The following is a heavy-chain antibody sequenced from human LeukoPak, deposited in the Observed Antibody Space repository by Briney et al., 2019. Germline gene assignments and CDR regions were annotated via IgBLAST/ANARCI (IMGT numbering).Heavy chain of an antibody. Sequence: GESLKISCNGSGYSFTSYWIGWVRQLPGKGLEWMGIIYPADSDTRYSPSFQGQVIISADKYISTAYLQWNSLKASDTAMYYCARGIIVTSGPFDYWGQGTLVTVSS. CDR2: IYPADSDT. V-gene: IGHV5-51*01. D-gene: IGHD3-22*01. CDR1: GYSFTSYW. CDR3: ARGIIVTSGPFDY. J-gene: IGHJ4*02.